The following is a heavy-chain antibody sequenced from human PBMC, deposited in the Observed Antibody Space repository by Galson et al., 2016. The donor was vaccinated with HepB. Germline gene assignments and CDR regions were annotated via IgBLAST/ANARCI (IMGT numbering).Heavy chain of an antibody. CDR3: AKWHKTIPRAAYALDFQL. J-gene: IGHJ1*01. D-gene: IGHD1-14*01. Sequence: SLRLSCAASGFSLSNYGMHWVRQAPGTGLEWVSLISYDGSNEYYADSVKGRFTISRDNTKNTLYLQMNSLRAEDTAIYFCAKWHKTIPRAAYALDFQLWGQGTLVTVSS. CDR1: GFSLSNYG. CDR2: ISYDGSNE. V-gene: IGHV3-30*18.